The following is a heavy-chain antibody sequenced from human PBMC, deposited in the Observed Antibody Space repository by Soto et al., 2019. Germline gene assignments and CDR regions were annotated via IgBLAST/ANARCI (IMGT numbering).Heavy chain of an antibody. CDR2: IYPGDSDT. Sequence: GESLKISCKGSGYSFTSYWIGWVRQMPGKGLEWMGIIYPGDSDTRYSPSFQGQVTISADKSISTAYLQWSSLKASDTAMYYCARVVNGRTGPTHYYYGMDVCGQGPTVTVYS. V-gene: IGHV5-51*01. D-gene: IGHD1-7*01. CDR1: GYSFTSYW. J-gene: IGHJ6*02. CDR3: ARVVNGRTGPTHYYYGMDV.